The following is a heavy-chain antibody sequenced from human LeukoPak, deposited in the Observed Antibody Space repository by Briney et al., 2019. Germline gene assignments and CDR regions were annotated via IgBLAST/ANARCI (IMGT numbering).Heavy chain of an antibody. CDR3: ARDRSSWYEGILCY. V-gene: IGHV1-2*02. J-gene: IGHJ4*02. CDR1: GYSFADYY. Sequence: ASVKVSCKASGYSFADYYMHWVRQAPGQGLEWMGWIKPNSGGTRSAQKFQGRVTMTRDTSISTAYMELSRLRSDDTAVYYCARDRSSWYEGILCYWGQGTLVTVSS. D-gene: IGHD6-13*01. CDR2: IKPNSGGT.